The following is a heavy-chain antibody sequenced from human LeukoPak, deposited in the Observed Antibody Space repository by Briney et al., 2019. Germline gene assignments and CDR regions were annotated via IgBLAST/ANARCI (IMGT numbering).Heavy chain of an antibody. J-gene: IGHJ4*02. V-gene: IGHV4-59*08. CDR3: ARRRGYSLDY. CDR1: GGSISSYY. D-gene: IGHD5-18*01. Sequence: SETLSLTCTVSGGSISSYYWSWIRQPPGKGLEWIGYIYYSGSTNYNPSLKSRATISVDTSKNQFSLKLSSVTAADTAVYYCARRRGYSLDYWGQGTLVTVSS. CDR2: IYYSGST.